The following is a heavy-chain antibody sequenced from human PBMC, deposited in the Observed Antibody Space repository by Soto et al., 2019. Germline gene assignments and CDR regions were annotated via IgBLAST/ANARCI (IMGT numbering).Heavy chain of an antibody. Sequence: ASVKVSCKASGGTFSSYAISWVRQAPGQGLEWMGGIIPIFGTANYAQKFQGRVTITADESTSTAYMELSSLRSEDTAVYYCARDRLGYYDSSGYYGAAYFDYWGQGTLVTVSS. D-gene: IGHD3-22*01. V-gene: IGHV1-69*13. CDR2: IIPIFGTA. CDR1: GGTFSSYA. CDR3: ARDRLGYYDSSGYYGAAYFDY. J-gene: IGHJ4*02.